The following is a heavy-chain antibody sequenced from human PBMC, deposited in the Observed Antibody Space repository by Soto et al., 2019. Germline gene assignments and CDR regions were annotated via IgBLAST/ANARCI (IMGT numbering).Heavy chain of an antibody. Sequence: SETLSLTCTVSGYSNSSGSYWAWIRQTPGKGPEWMASIYHGGTTFYKPYLKSRITISVDTSNNQFSLKLTSVTAADTAVYYCARVHAMVVAGSTFDYWGHGTLVTVSS. V-gene: IGHV4-38-2*02. J-gene: IGHJ4*01. CDR1: GYSNSSGSY. D-gene: IGHD6-19*01. CDR3: ARVHAMVVAGSTFDY. CDR2: IYHGGTT.